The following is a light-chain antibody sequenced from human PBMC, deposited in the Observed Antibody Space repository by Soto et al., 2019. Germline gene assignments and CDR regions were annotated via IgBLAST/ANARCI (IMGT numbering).Light chain of an antibody. Sequence: QSVLTQPASVSGSPGQSITISCTGTISDFVVYNYVSWYQQHPGKAPKLMIYEGSKRPSGVSNRFSGSKSGNTASLTISGLQAEDEADYYCCSYAGSSTFHVVFGGGTKLTVL. J-gene: IGLJ2*01. CDR1: ISDFVVYNY. CDR3: CSYAGSSTFHVV. CDR2: EGS. V-gene: IGLV2-23*03.